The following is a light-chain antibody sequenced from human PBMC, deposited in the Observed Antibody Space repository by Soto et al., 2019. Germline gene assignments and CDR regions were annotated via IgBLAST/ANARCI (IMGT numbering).Light chain of an antibody. V-gene: IGKV3-15*01. CDR1: QSVSSN. Sequence: EIVMTQSPATLSVSPGERATLSCRASQSVSSNLAWYQQKPGQAPRLLIYGASTRATGIPARFSGSGSGTEFTLTIRSLQSEDFAVYYCQQYNNRRTFGQGTKVEIK. J-gene: IGKJ1*01. CDR3: QQYNNRRT. CDR2: GAS.